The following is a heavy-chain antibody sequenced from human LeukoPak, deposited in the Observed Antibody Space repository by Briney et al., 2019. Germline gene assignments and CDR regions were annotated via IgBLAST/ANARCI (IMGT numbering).Heavy chain of an antibody. CDR3: ARGKVVAGTPGQNSWDY. CDR1: GGSLSSYY. J-gene: IGHJ4*02. V-gene: IGHV4-4*07. Sequence: SETLSLTWTVSGGSLSSYYWNWIRQPAGEGLEWIGRIHTSGGTNYNPSLKSRVTMSVDTSKNQFSLKLSSVTAADTAVYYCARGKVVAGTPGQNSWDYWGQGTLVTVSS. D-gene: IGHD6-19*01. CDR2: IHTSGGT.